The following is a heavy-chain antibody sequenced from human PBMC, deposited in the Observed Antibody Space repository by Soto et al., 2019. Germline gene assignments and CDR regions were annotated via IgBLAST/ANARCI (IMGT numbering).Heavy chain of an antibody. D-gene: IGHD6-13*01. CDR3: ARKYSSSWSGDWFDP. CDR1: GYTFTSYA. Sequence: QVQLVQSGAEVKKPGASVKVSCKASGYTFTSYAMHWVRQAPGQRLEWMGWINAGNGNTKYSQKFQGRVTITRDTSXXTAYMELSSLRSEDTAVYYCARKYSSSWSGDWFDPWGQGTLVTVSS. CDR2: INAGNGNT. V-gene: IGHV1-3*01. J-gene: IGHJ5*02.